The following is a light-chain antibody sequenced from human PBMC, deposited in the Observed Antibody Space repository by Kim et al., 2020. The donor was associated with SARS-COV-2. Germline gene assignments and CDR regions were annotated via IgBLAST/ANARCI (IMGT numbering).Light chain of an antibody. V-gene: IGKV1-33*01. CDR3: QQKDNLPYT. CDR1: EDISNN. CDR2: DAS. Sequence: DIQMTQSPSSLSASVGDRVTITCQASEDISNNINWYQQRPGKAPELLIYDASNLKTGVPARFTGSGSGTDFTLTISSLQPEDIAKYYCQQKDNLPYTFGQGTQLEI. J-gene: IGKJ2*01.